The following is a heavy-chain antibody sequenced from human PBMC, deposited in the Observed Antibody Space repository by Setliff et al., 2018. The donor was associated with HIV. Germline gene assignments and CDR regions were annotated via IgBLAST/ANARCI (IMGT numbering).Heavy chain of an antibody. CDR2: IYHSGIT. J-gene: IGHJ4*02. Sequence: SETLSLTCAVSGGSISSGNWWSWVRQPPGKRLEWIGEIYHSGITNYNPSLKSRVTIPVDKSKNQFSLKLSSVTAADTAVYYCASTTYYYDSSGYNSWPLFDYWGQGTLVTVSS. CDR3: ASTTYYYDSSGYNSWPLFDY. D-gene: IGHD3-22*01. V-gene: IGHV4-4*02. CDR1: GGSISSGNW.